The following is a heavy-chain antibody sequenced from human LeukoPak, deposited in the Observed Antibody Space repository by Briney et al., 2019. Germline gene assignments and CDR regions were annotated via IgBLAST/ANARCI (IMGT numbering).Heavy chain of an antibody. V-gene: IGHV3-23*01. CDR2: ISDTGRLS. J-gene: IGHJ5*02. CDR1: GFTFSSSA. D-gene: IGHD3-10*01. Sequence: SGGSLRLSCAASGFTFSSSAMSWVRQAPGKGLEWVAAISDTGRLSYCADSVNGRFTISRDNSENTLYLQMNGLTAEDTAMYYCARDSYQDYYGRFDPWGQGTLVIVSS. CDR3: ARDSYQDYYGRFDP.